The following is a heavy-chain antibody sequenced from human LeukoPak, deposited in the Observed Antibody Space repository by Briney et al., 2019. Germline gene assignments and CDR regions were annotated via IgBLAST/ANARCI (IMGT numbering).Heavy chain of an antibody. Sequence: SETLSLTCTLSGGSISTYYWSWIRQPPGKGLEWIGYIYHSGSTNYNPSLKSRVTISVDTSKNQFSLKLSSVTAADTAVYYCARVLQIWGDDAFDIWGQGTMVTVSS. V-gene: IGHV4-59*12. J-gene: IGHJ3*02. CDR1: GGSISTYY. D-gene: IGHD5-18*01. CDR2: IYHSGST. CDR3: ARVLQIWGDDAFDI.